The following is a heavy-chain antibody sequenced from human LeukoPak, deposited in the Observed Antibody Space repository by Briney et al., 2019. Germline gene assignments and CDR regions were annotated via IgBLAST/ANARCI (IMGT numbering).Heavy chain of an antibody. CDR3: ARVGTGTRSFDS. CDR1: GYTFTTHD. D-gene: IGHD1/OR15-1a*01. CDR2: ISAYNGYT. V-gene: IGHV1-18*01. J-gene: IGHJ4*02. Sequence: ASVKVSCKTPGYTFTTHDINWVRQAPGQGLEWMGRISAYNGYTNYGRRFQGGVTMTTDTSTNTAYMELRSLRSDDTAVYYCARVGTGTRSFDSWGQGTLVTVSS.